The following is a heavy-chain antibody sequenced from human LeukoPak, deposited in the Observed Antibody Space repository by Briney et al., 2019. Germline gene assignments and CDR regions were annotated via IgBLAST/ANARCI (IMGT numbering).Heavy chain of an antibody. CDR3: ARDRAAAGTRWFDP. Sequence: EGSLRLSCAASGFTFSNAWMNWVRQAPGKGLEWVSSISSSSSYIYYADSVKGRFTISRDNAKNSLYLQMNSLRAEDTAVYYCARDRAAAGTRWFDPWGQGTLVTVSS. CDR2: ISSSSSYI. D-gene: IGHD6-13*01. V-gene: IGHV3-21*01. J-gene: IGHJ5*02. CDR1: GFTFSNAW.